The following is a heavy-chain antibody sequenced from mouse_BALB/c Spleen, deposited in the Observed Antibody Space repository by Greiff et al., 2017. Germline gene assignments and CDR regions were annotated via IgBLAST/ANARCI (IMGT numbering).Heavy chain of an antibody. D-gene: IGHD2-14*01. V-gene: IGHV1S29*02. J-gene: IGHJ4*01. CDR2: IYPYNGGT. Sequence: EVQLQQSGPELVKPGASVKISCKASGYTFTDYNMHWVKQSHGKSLEWIGYIYPYNGGTGYNQKFKSKATLTVDNSSSTAYMELRSLTSEDSAVYYCASGAYYRYDEGDYYAMDYWGQGTSVTVSS. CDR3: ASGAYYRYDEGDYYAMDY. CDR1: GYTFTDYN.